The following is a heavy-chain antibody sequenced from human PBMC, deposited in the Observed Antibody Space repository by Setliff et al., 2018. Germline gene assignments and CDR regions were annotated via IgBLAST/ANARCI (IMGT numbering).Heavy chain of an antibody. V-gene: IGHV4-38-2*02. CDR2: IYHSGST. J-gene: IGHJ4*02. CDR1: GYSISSGYY. CDR3: ARAVLVVDAEDY. Sequence: PSETLSLTCTVSGYSISSGYYWGWIRQPPGKGLEWIGRIYHSGSTYYNPSLKSRVTISVDTSKNQFSLKLSSVTAADTAVYYCARAVLVVDAEDYWGQGTLVTVSS. D-gene: IGHD3-22*01.